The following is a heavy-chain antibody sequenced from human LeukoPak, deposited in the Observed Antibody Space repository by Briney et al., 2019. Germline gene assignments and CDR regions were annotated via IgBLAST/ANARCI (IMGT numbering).Heavy chain of an antibody. V-gene: IGHV4-59*01. CDR2: IYYSGST. CDR3: ARYDFWSGLYFDY. CDR1: GGSISSYY. Sequence: SETLSLTCTVSGGSISSYYWSWIRQPPGKGLEWIGYIYYSGSTNYNPSLKSRVTISVDTSKNRFSLKLSSVTAADTAVYYCARYDFWSGLYFDYWGQGTLVTVSS. J-gene: IGHJ4*02. D-gene: IGHD3-3*01.